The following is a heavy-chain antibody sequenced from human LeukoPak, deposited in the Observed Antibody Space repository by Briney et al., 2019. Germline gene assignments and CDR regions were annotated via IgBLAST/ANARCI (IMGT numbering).Heavy chain of an antibody. V-gene: IGHV1-69*06. CDR3: ARSQPLAYFDL. CDR1: GGSFNSYA. CDR2: IIPIFGTA. J-gene: IGHJ2*01. Sequence: PVASVKVSCKASGGSFNSYAFSWVRQAPGQGLEWMGGIIPIFGTANYAQKFQGRVTITADKSTNTAYMELSSLRSEDTAVYYCARSQPLAYFDLWGRGTLVTVSS.